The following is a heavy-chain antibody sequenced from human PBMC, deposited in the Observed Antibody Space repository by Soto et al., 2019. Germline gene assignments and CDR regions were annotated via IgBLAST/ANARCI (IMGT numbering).Heavy chain of an antibody. CDR1: GYTFTGYY. J-gene: IGHJ5*02. CDR2: INPNSGGT. Sequence: ASVKVSCKASGYTFTGYYMHWVRQAPGQGLEWMGWINPNSGGTNYAQKFQGRVTMTRDTSIGTAYMELSRLRSDDTAVYYCAREGGYCSGGSCCLFDPWGQGTLVTVSS. V-gene: IGHV1-2*02. D-gene: IGHD2-15*01. CDR3: AREGGYCSGGSCCLFDP.